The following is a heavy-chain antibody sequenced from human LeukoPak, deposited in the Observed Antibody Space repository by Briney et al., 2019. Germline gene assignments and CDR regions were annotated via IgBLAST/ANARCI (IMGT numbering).Heavy chain of an antibody. D-gene: IGHD1-26*01. CDR1: DYSINSNNW. Sequence: SETLSLTCAVSDYSINSNNWWVWIRQPPGKGLEWIGYIYHSGSTSYNPSLKSRVSMSLDTTKNQFSLKLSSVTAADTAVYYCARDRVRGSSNPYFDHWGQGTLVTVSS. J-gene: IGHJ4*02. V-gene: IGHV4-28*03. CDR2: IYHSGST. CDR3: ARDRVRGSSNPYFDH.